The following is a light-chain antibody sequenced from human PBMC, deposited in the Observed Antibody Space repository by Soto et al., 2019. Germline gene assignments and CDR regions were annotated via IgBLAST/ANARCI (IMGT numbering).Light chain of an antibody. J-gene: IGKJ3*01. V-gene: IGKV1-8*01. CDR1: QGISSY. Sequence: AIRMTQSPSSFSASTGDRVTITCRASQGISSYLAWYQQKPGKAPKLLIYAASTLQSGVPSRFSGSGSGTEFTLTISCLQSEDFATYSCQHYYSYPFTFGPGTKVDIK. CDR3: QHYYSYPFT. CDR2: AAS.